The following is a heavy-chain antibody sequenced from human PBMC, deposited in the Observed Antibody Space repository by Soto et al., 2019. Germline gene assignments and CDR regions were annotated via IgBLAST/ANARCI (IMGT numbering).Heavy chain of an antibody. J-gene: IGHJ6*02. CDR2: IIPIFGTA. D-gene: IGHD2-2*01. Sequence: QVQLVQSGAEVKKPGSSVRVSCKASGGTFSSAAISWVRQAPGQGLEWMGGIIPIFGTANYAQKFQGRVTIIADESTSTAHMELSSLRSEATAIYYCASGVVLPLNYGLDVWGQGTTVTVSS. V-gene: IGHV1-69*01. CDR1: GGTFSSAA. CDR3: ASGVVLPLNYGLDV.